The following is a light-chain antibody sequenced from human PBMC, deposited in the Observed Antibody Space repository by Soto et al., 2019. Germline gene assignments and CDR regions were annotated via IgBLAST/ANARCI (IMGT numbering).Light chain of an antibody. Sequence: IVLTQSPRSLSLSPGERATLSCRASQSVSNNYLAWYQQKPVQAPRRLIYGASSRATGIPDRFSGSGSGTDFTLTISRLEPEDFAVYYCQQYSTSPTFGEGTRLEI. CDR2: GAS. CDR3: QQYSTSPT. CDR1: QSVSNNY. V-gene: IGKV3-20*01. J-gene: IGKJ5*01.